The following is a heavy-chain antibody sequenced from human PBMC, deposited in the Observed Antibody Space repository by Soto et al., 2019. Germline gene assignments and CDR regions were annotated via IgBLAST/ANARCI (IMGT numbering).Heavy chain of an antibody. CDR1: GVTFSSYA. CDR3: AKDDTPGIQLWLYYFDY. Sequence: PGGSLRLSCAASGVTFSSYAMSWVRQAPGKGLEWVSAISGSGGSTYYADSVKGRFTISRDNSKNTLYLQMNSLRAEDTAVYYCAKDDTPGIQLWLYYFDYWGQGTLVTVSS. J-gene: IGHJ4*02. CDR2: ISGSGGST. V-gene: IGHV3-23*01. D-gene: IGHD5-18*01.